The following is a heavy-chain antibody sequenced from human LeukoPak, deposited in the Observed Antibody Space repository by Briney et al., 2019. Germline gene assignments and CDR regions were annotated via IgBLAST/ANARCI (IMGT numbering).Heavy chain of an antibody. D-gene: IGHD3-10*01. V-gene: IGHV4-59*01. CDR1: NGSLNNYY. CDR2: VYYSGST. CDR3: AREIQRRGACYFDY. J-gene: IGHJ4*03. Sequence: SETLSLTCTVSNGSLNNYYWAWIRQPPGKELEWIGYVYYSGSTNYNPSLKSRVTMSVDTSTNELSLQLTSVTAADTAVYFCAREIQRRGACYFDYWGQGKLVTVSS.